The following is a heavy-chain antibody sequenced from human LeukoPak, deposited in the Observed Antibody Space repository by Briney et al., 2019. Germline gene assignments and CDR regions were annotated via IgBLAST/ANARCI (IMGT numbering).Heavy chain of an antibody. CDR3: ARAPGWIQLWGGFDY. CDR2: IYYSGST. J-gene: IGHJ4*02. D-gene: IGHD5-18*01. CDR1: GGSISSSSYY. V-gene: IGHV4-39*07. Sequence: PSETLSLTCTVSGGSISSSSYYWGWIRQPPGKGLEWIGSIYYSGSTYYNPSLKSRVTISVDTSKNQFSLKLSSVTAADTAVYYCARAPGWIQLWGGFDYWGQGTLVTVSS.